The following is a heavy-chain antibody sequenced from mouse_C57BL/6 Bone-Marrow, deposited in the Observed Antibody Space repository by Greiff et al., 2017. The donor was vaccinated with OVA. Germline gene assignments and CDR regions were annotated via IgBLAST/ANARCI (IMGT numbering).Heavy chain of an antibody. CDR3: ARRGYSNYVFAY. CDR2: ISNLAYSI. D-gene: IGHD2-5*01. V-gene: IGHV5-15*01. J-gene: IGHJ3*01. CDR1: GFTFSDYG. Sequence: EVQLVESGGGLVQPGGSLKLSCAASGFTFSDYGMAWVRQAPRKGPEWVAFISNLAYSIYYADTVTGRSTISRENAKNTLYLEMSSLRSEDTAMYYCARRGYSNYVFAYWGQGTLVTVSA.